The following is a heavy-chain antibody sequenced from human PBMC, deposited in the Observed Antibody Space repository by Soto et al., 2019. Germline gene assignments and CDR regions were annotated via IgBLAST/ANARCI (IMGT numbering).Heavy chain of an antibody. D-gene: IGHD2-2*01. J-gene: IGHJ6*03. CDR2: IYYSGST. CDR3: ARVSGIVVVPTAKDPHYYYMDV. Sequence: SETLSLTCTVSGGSISSYYWSWIRQHTGEGLEWIGYIYYSGSTNYNPSLKSRVTISVDTSKNQFSLKLSSVTAADTAVYFCARVSGIVVVPTAKDPHYYYMDVWGKGTTVTVSS. CDR1: GGSISSYY. V-gene: IGHV4-59*12.